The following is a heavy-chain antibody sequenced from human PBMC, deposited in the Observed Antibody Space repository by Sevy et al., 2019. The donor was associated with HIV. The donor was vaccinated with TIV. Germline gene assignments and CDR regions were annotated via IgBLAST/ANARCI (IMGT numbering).Heavy chain of an antibody. CDR2: ISYDGSNK. V-gene: IGHV3-30*18. Sequence: GGSLRLSCAASGFTFSSYGMHWVRQAPGKGLEWVAVISYDGSNKYYAYSVKGRFTISRDNSKNTLYLQMNSLRAEDTAVYYCAKSDGSGSYYSYYYYYGMDVWGQGTTVTVSS. J-gene: IGHJ6*02. D-gene: IGHD3-10*01. CDR3: AKSDGSGSYYSYYYYYGMDV. CDR1: GFTFSSYG.